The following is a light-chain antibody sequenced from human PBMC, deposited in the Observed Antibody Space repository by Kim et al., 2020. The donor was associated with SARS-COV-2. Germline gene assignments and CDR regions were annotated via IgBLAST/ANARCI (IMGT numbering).Light chain of an antibody. J-gene: IGKJ2*01. Sequence: SASVSDRGNITYRTSQNIISYFNRCQQKPGIARKLMIYSASSFQSGVPSRFSGSGSGTDFTLAISSLQPEDFATYYCQQSYSTPYTYGQGTKL. V-gene: IGKV1-39*01. CDR2: SAS. CDR3: QQSYSTPYT. CDR1: QNIISY.